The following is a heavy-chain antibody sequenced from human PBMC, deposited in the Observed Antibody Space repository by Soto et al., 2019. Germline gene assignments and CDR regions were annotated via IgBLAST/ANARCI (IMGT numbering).Heavy chain of an antibody. V-gene: IGHV4-38-2*02. CDR1: GFAISRGYY. Sequence: SETLSLTCSVSGFAISRGYYWSWVRQPPGKGLEWIGSIYPSVSSYHNPSLATRLRLSIDTSKNQFTLNLTSVTAADTALYFCEREKVGTTFFDNWGQGIQVTVS. D-gene: IGHD1-1*01. J-gene: IGHJ4*02. CDR2: IYPSVSS. CDR3: EREKVGTTFFDN.